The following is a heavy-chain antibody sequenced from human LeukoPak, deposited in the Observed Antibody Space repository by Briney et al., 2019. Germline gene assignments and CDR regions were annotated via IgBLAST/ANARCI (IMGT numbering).Heavy chain of an antibody. CDR3: ARADQTAAGLPDAFDI. CDR2: IYTSGST. V-gene: IGHV4-4*07. Sequence: SGTLSLTCTVSGGSISSYYWSWIRQPAGKGLEWIGRIYTSGSTNYNPSLKSRVTMSVDTSKNQFSLKLSSVTAADTAVYYCARADQTAAGLPDAFDIWGQGTMVTVSS. D-gene: IGHD6-13*01. CDR1: GGSISSYY. J-gene: IGHJ3*02.